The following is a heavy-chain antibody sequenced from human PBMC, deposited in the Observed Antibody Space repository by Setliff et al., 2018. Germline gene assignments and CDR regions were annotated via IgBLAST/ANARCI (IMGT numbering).Heavy chain of an antibody. CDR1: GESFSGFH. CDR2: INHSGNT. D-gene: IGHD6-19*01. V-gene: IGHV4-34*01. Sequence: PSETLSLTCGVFGESFSGFHWSWIRQPPGKGLEWIGEINHSGNTNYNPSLKSRVTISLDTSENEFSLKLSPVTAADTAVYYSARGGGRSSGWYAISYYYYYMDVWGKGTTVTVSS. J-gene: IGHJ6*03. CDR3: ARGGGRSSGWYAISYYYYYMDV.